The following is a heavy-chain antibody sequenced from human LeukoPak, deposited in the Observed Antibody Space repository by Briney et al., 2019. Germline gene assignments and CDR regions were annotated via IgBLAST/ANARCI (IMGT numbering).Heavy chain of an antibody. J-gene: IGHJ5*01. CDR2: ISGGGVST. Sequence: PGGSLRLSCAASGFTFSSYALSWVRQAPGKGLEWVSSISGGGVSTYYADSVKGRFTISRDNSKNTLYLQMNSLRAEDTAIYYCAKIVNQRFIVNTGFDSWGQGTLVTVSS. D-gene: IGHD1-26*01. V-gene: IGHV3-23*01. CDR3: AKIVNQRFIVNTGFDS. CDR1: GFTFSSYA.